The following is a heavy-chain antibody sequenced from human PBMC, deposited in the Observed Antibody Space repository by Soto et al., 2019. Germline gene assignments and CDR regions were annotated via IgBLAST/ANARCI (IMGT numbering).Heavy chain of an antibody. J-gene: IGHJ5*01. Sequence: SETLSLTCSVSGDTISNLDYFCASLREPPGQALEYIGYIYKSATTYYNPSFESRVAISVDTSKSQFSLNVTSVTAADTAVYFCARGRYCLTGRCFPNWFDSWGQGALVTVSS. D-gene: IGHD7-27*01. CDR2: IYKSATT. V-gene: IGHV4-30-4*01. CDR3: ARGRYCLTGRCFPNWFDS. CDR1: GDTISNLDYF.